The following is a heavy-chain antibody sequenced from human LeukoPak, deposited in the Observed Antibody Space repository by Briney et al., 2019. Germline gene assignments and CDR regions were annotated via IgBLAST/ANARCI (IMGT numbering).Heavy chain of an antibody. V-gene: IGHV3-30*03. J-gene: IGHJ4*02. CDR3: ASLKPRRITMIVVVEDY. CDR1: GFTFSSYG. Sequence: GGSLRLSCAASGFTFSSYGMHWVRQAPGKGLEWVAVISYDGSNKYYADSVKGRFTISRDNSKNTLYLQMNSLRAEDTAVYYCASLKPRRITMIVVVEDYWGQGTLVTVSS. D-gene: IGHD3-22*01. CDR2: ISYDGSNK.